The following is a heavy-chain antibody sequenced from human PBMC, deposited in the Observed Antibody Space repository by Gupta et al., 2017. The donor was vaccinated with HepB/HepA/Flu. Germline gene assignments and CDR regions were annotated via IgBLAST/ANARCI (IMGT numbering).Heavy chain of an antibody. V-gene: IGHV1-18*01. D-gene: IGHD6-13*01. J-gene: IGHJ5*02. CDR3: AREPTLSSSWNKLKGWFDP. CDR2: ISAYNGNT. Sequence: QVQLVQSGAEVKKPGASVKVSCKASGYTFTSYGISWVRQAPGQGLEWMGWISAYNGNTNYAQKLQGRVTMTTDTSTSTAYMELRSLRSDDTAVYYCAREPTLSSSWNKLKGWFDPWGQGTLVTVSA. CDR1: GYTFTSYG.